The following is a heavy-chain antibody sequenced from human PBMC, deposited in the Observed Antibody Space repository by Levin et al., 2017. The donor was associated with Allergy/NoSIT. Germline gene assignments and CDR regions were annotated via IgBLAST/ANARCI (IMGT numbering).Heavy chain of an antibody. CDR1: GFTFSSYA. Sequence: LSLTCAASGFTFSSYAMFWVRQAPGKGLEWVTVISYDGNNKFYADSVKGRFTISRDNSKNTLYLQMNSLRTEDTAVYYCASSPAGVGTPRGDYWGQGTLVTVSS. CDR2: ISYDGNNK. CDR3: ASSPAGVGTPRGDY. V-gene: IGHV3-30-3*01. J-gene: IGHJ4*02. D-gene: IGHD4-23*01.